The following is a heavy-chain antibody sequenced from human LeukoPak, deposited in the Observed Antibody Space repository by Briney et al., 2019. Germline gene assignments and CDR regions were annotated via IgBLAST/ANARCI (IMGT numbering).Heavy chain of an antibody. V-gene: IGHV4-59*01. CDR2: IYYSGST. D-gene: IGHD3-22*01. CDR3: ARLKYYYDSSGYWPQVINWYFDL. CDR1: GGSISSYY. Sequence: SETLSLTCTVSGGSISSYYWSWIRQPPGKGLEWIGYIYYSGSTNYNPSLKSRVTISVDTSKNQFSLKLSSVTAADTAVYYCARLKYYYDSSGYWPQVINWYFDLWGRGTLVTVSS. J-gene: IGHJ2*01.